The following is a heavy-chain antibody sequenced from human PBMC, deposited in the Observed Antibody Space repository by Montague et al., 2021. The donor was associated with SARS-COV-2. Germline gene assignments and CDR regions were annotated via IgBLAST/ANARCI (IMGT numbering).Heavy chain of an antibody. CDR3: ARDPWRITIFGVVTRYGMDV. V-gene: IGHV4-61*01. J-gene: IGHJ6*02. Sequence: SETLSLTCIVSGGSVSSGSYYWSWIRQPPGKGPEWIGYIYYSGSTXYNPSLKSRVTISVDTSKNQFSLKLSSVTAADTAVYYCARDPWRITIFGVVTRYGMDVWGQGTTVTVSS. CDR2: IYYSGST. CDR1: GGSVSSGSYY. D-gene: IGHD3-3*01.